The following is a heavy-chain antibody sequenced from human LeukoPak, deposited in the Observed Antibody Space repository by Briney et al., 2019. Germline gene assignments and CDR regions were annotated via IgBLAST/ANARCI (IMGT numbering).Heavy chain of an antibody. D-gene: IGHD1-26*01. CDR3: ATERIVGPTKFDY. V-gene: IGHV1-69-2*01. CDR1: GYTFSDFY. J-gene: IGHJ4*02. CDR2: VDPETGVT. Sequence: ASVKVSCKAAGYTFSDFYMHWVQQAPGKGLEWVGRVDPETGVTIYAEKFQGRVAITADTSADTAYMELSSPRSEDTAVFYCATERIVGPTKFDYWGQGTLVTASS.